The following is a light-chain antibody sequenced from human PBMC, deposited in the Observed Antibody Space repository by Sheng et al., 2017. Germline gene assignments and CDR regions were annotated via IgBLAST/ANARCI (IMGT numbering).Light chain of an antibody. CDR2: DVT. V-gene: IGLV2-11*01. Sequence: QSALTQPRSVSGSPGQSVTISCTGTSSDVGGYNYVSWYQQHPGKAPKLMIYDVTKRPSGVPDRFSGSKSGNTASLTISGLQAEDEADYYCCSYAGSDTLGVFGGGTKLTV. CDR3: CSYAGSDTLGV. J-gene: IGLJ3*02. CDR1: SSDVGGYNY.